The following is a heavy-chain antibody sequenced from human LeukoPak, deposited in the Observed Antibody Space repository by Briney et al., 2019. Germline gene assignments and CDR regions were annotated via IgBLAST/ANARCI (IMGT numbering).Heavy chain of an antibody. V-gene: IGHV1-8*01. J-gene: IGHJ4*02. CDR2: MNPNSGST. Sequence: GASVKVSCKASGYTFTSYDINWVRQATGQGLEWMGWMNPNSGSTGYAQKLQGRVTMTTDTSTGTAYMELRSLKSDDTAVYYCARDCIGCHGFDYWGQGTLVTVSS. D-gene: IGHD2-15*01. CDR3: ARDCIGCHGFDY. CDR1: GYTFTSYD.